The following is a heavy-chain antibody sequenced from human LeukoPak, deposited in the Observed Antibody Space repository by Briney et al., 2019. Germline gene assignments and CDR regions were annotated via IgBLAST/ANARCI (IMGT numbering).Heavy chain of an antibody. D-gene: IGHD3-9*01. CDR3: ARVDAHILTGYYNAWYFDY. J-gene: IGHJ4*02. CDR1: GGSISSYY. CDR2: INHSGST. Sequence: PSETLSLTCTVSGGSISSYYWSWIRQPPGKGLEWIGEINHSGSTNYNPSLKSRVAISVDTSKNQFSLKLSSVTAADTAVYYCARVDAHILTGYYNAWYFDYWGQETLVTVSS. V-gene: IGHV4-34*01.